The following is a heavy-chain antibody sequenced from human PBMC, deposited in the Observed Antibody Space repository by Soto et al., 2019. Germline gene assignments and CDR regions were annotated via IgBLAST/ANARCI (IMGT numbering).Heavy chain of an antibody. V-gene: IGHV1-69*01. J-gene: IGHJ6*02. CDR1: GGTFSSYA. CDR2: IIPIFGTA. CDR3: ARDKRPGYRRRSMYDHHGMDV. Sequence: QVQLVQSGAEVKKPGSSVKVSCKASGGTFSSYAISWVRQAPGQGLEWMGGIIPIFGTANYAQKFQGRVTSTADEPTRTAGGGLDSLSYEDTVVYYCARDKRPGYRRRSMYDHHGMDVWGQGTTVTVSS. D-gene: IGHD6-13*01.